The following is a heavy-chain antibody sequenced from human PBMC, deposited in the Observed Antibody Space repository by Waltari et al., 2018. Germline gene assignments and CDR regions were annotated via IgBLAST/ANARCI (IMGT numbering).Heavy chain of an antibody. CDR2: ISYSGTT. V-gene: IGHV4-39*01. Sequence: QLQLQESGPGLVKPSETLSVTCTLPGASLSTPRYLWVWTRQPPGKGLEGVGSISYSGTTNYNPSLKNRVTISLDTSKNQFSLDLRSVTAGDTAVYFCARQGGGGRSFDYWGQGALVTVSS. CDR1: GASLSTPRYL. J-gene: IGHJ4*02. D-gene: IGHD2-15*01. CDR3: ARQGGGGRSFDY.